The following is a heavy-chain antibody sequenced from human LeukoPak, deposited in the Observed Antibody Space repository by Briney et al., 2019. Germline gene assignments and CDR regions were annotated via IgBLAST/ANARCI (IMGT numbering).Heavy chain of an antibody. D-gene: IGHD3-10*01. CDR1: GGSISSGGDS. Sequence: PSETLSLTRAVSGGSISSGGDSWSWIRQPAGKGLEWIGYIYHSGSTYYNPSLKSRVTISVDSSKNQFSLKLSSVTAADTAVYYCARAEMVRGVIGWFDPWGQGTLVTVSS. CDR2: IYHSGST. J-gene: IGHJ5*02. CDR3: ARAEMVRGVIGWFDP. V-gene: IGHV4-30-2*01.